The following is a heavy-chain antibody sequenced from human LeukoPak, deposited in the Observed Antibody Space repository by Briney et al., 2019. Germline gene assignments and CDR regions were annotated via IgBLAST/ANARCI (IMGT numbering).Heavy chain of an antibody. V-gene: IGHV3-30*18. CDR3: AKSYGSGSYRYYYYYYGMDV. CDR1: GFTFSSYG. CDR2: ILYDGSNK. D-gene: IGHD3-10*01. Sequence: PGGSLRLSCAASGFTFSSYGMHWVRQAPGKGLEWVAVILYDGSNKYYADSVKGRFTISRDNSKNTLYLQMNSLRAEDTAVYYCAKSYGSGSYRYYYYYYGMDVWGQGTTVTASS. J-gene: IGHJ6*02.